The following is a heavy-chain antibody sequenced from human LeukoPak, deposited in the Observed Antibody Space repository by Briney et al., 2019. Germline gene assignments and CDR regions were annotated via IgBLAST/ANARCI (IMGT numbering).Heavy chain of an antibody. J-gene: IGHJ5*02. CDR2: IIPIFGTA. CDR3: ASMWPGSTFDP. Sequence: SVKVSCKASGYSFTGHYMHWVRQAPGQGLEWMGGIIPIFGTANYAQKFQGRVTITADKSTSTAYMELSSLRSEDTAVYYCASMWPGSTFDPWGQGTLVTVSS. CDR1: GYSFTGHY. D-gene: IGHD3-10*01. V-gene: IGHV1-69*06.